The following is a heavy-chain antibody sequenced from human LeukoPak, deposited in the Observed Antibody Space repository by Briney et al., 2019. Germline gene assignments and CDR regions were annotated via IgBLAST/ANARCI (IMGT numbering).Heavy chain of an antibody. CDR3: ARQATYSSTWTSFDP. D-gene: IGHD6-13*01. V-gene: IGHV4-34*01. CDR1: GGSFSGYY. J-gene: IGHJ5*02. CDR2: ISHSGST. Sequence: SETLSLTCAVYGGSFSGYYWSWIRQPPGKGLEWIGEISHSGSTNYNPSLKSRVTISVDTSKNQFSLKLSSVTAADTAVYYCARQATYSSTWTSFDPWGQGTLVTVSS.